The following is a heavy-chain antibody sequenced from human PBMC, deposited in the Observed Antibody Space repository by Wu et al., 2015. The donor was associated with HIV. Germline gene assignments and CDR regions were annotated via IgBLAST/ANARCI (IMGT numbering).Heavy chain of an antibody. CDR3: ARDRFYGSGSYVY. CDR1: GGSFSKYA. CDR2: IIPIFGTA. V-gene: IGHV1-69*05. J-gene: IGHJ4*02. Sequence: QVQLVQSGAEVKRPGSAVKVSCKAFGGSFSKYAISWMRQAPGQGLVWMGGIIPIFGTAKYAQQFQGRVTITTDESTATVYMELSSLRSEDTAVYYCARDRFYGSGSYVYWGQGTLVSVSS. D-gene: IGHD3-10*01.